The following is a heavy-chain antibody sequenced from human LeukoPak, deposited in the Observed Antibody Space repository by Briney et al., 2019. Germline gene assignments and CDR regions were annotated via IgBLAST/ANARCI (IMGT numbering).Heavy chain of an antibody. CDR3: ASMNGYFEY. D-gene: IGHD1-1*01. V-gene: IGHV3-23*01. Sequence: GGSLRLSCAASVFSFSNYGMAWVRQAPGKGLEWVSAITGPADRTYYADSVRGRFTISRDISKNTLYLQMNSLRAEDTAVYYCASMNGYFEYWGQGTLVTVSS. CDR2: ITGPADRT. CDR1: VFSFSNYG. J-gene: IGHJ4*02.